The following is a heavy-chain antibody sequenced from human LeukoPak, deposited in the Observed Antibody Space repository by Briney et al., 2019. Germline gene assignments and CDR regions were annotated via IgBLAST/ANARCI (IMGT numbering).Heavy chain of an antibody. V-gene: IGHV3-30-3*01. J-gene: IGHJ6*03. CDR2: ISYDGSNK. Sequence: GGSLRLSCAASGFTFSSYAMHWVRQAPGKGLEWVAVISYDGSNKYYADSVKGRFTISRDNSKNTLYLQMNSLRAEDTAVYYCARVPRMYSSEYYYYMDVWGKGTTVTVSS. CDR3: ARVPRMYSSEYYYYMDV. CDR1: GFTFSSYA. D-gene: IGHD6-19*01.